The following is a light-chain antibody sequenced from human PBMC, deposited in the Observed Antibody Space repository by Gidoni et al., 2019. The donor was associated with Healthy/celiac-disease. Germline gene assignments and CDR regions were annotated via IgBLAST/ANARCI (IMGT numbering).Light chain of an antibody. J-gene: IGKJ4*01. Sequence: VMTQSPDSRAESRGERATINCKSSQSVLYTSNNKNYLAGYQQKPGQPPKLLISWASTRESVVPARFSGSGSGTDFPLTISCLQAEDLAVYYFLQYYRPPLTFGGGTKVEIK. CDR3: LQYYRPPLT. CDR1: QSVLYTSNNKNY. V-gene: IGKV4-1*01. CDR2: WAS.